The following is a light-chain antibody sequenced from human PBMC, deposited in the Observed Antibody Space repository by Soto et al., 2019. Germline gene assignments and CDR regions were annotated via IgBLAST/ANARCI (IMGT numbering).Light chain of an antibody. J-gene: IGLJ1*01. CDR3: QSYDSSLTSYV. CDR2: AND. Sequence: QPVLTQPPSVSGAPGQRVTISCTGSNSNIGAAYDVHWYQHLPRTAPKLLIYANDNRPSGVPDRFSGSKSGTSASLAIAGLQAEDEADYYCQSYDSSLTSYVFGTGTKVTVL. CDR1: NSNIGAAYD. V-gene: IGLV1-40*01.